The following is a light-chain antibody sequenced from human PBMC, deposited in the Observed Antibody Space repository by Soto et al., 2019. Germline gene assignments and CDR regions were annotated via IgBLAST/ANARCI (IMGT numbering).Light chain of an antibody. V-gene: IGKV3-11*01. Sequence: EIVLTQSPATLSLSPGERATLSCRASQSVSSSLAWYQQKPGQAPRLLIYDASNRATGIPARFSGSGSGTDFTLTITRLEPEDFAVYYCQHRSNWPLTFGGGTKVEIK. CDR3: QHRSNWPLT. CDR2: DAS. CDR1: QSVSSS. J-gene: IGKJ4*01.